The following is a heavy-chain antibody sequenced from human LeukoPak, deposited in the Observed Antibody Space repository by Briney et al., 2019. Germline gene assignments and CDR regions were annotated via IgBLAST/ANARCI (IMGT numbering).Heavy chain of an antibody. V-gene: IGHV4-4*07. CDR3: ARHPSGRMWLQQGGWFDP. CDR2: ISTSGSS. J-gene: IGHJ5*02. Sequence: SETLSLTCTVSGGSISPYYWSFIRQPAGKGLEWIGRISTSGSSKYNPSLKSRVTISVDTSKNQFSLKLTSVTAADTAVYYCARHPSGRMWLQQGGWFDPWGQGTLVTVSS. CDR1: GGSISPYY. D-gene: IGHD5-24*01.